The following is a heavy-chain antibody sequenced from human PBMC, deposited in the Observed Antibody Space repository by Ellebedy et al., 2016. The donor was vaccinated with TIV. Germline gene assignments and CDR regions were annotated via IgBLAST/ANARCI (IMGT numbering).Heavy chain of an antibody. CDR2: ISGSGGST. V-gene: IGHV3-23*01. Sequence: GESLKISXAASGFTFSSYAMSWVRQAPGKGLEWVSAISGSGGSTYYADSVKGRFTISRDNSKNTLYLQMNSLRAEDTAVYYCAKGADYGDYIYQLDYWGQGTLVTVSS. CDR3: AKGADYGDYIYQLDY. J-gene: IGHJ4*02. CDR1: GFTFSSYA. D-gene: IGHD4-17*01.